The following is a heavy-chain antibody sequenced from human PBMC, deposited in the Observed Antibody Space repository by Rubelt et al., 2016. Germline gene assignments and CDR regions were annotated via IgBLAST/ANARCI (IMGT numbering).Heavy chain of an antibody. Sequence: QVQLVQSGAEVKKPGASVKVSCKASGYTFTGYYMHWVRQAPGQGLAWMGIINPSGGSTSYAQKFQGRGTMTRDTATSTVYMELSSLRSENTAVYYCARDVIVVVPAAPDAFDIWGQGTMVTVSS. CDR2: INPSGGST. J-gene: IGHJ3*02. CDR3: ARDVIVVVPAAPDAFDI. D-gene: IGHD2-2*01. V-gene: IGHV1-46*01. CDR1: GYTFTGYY.